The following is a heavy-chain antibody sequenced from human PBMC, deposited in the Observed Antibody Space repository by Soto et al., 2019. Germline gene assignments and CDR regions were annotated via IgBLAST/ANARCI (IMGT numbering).Heavy chain of an antibody. V-gene: IGHV4-59*01. CDR1: GGSISSYY. CDR3: ATLGAVAERRFQH. J-gene: IGHJ1*01. Sequence: QVQLQESGPGLVKPSETLSLTCTVSGGSISSYYWSWIRQPPGKGLEWIGYIDYSGSTNYNPSLKRRVTISEYTSKHQFSLKLSSVTAADTAVYYCATLGAVAERRFQHWGQGPLVTVSS. D-gene: IGHD6-19*01. CDR2: IDYSGST.